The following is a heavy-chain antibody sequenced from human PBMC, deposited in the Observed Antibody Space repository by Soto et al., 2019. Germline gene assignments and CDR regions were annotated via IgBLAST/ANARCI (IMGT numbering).Heavy chain of an antibody. V-gene: IGHV3-30*18. D-gene: IGHD6-13*01. Sequence: QGQLVESGGGVVQPGRSLRLSCAASGSNFSNYGLHSVRQVPGQGLERVAVISYHGTYDHYTASVRGRFTISRDNSKYMVYLQINSLRAEDTGVYYCAKVRGYYSSSWPSYWGQGTLGTVSS. CDR2: ISYHGTYD. CDR1: GSNFSNYG. J-gene: IGHJ4*02. CDR3: AKVRGYYSSSWPSY.